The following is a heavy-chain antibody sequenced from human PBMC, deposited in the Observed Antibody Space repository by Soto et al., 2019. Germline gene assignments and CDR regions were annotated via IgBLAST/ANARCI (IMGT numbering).Heavy chain of an antibody. V-gene: IGHV3-21*01. CDR1: GFTFSSYS. CDR2: ISSSSSYI. D-gene: IGHD1-1*01. J-gene: IGHJ4*02. CDR3: ARDYLTFGTGNPGDY. Sequence: GGSLRLSCAASGFTFSSYSMNWVRQAPGKGLEWVSSISSSSSYIYYADSVKGRFTISRDNAKNSLYLQMNSLRAEDTAVYYCARDYLTFGTGNPGDYWGQGTLVTVSS.